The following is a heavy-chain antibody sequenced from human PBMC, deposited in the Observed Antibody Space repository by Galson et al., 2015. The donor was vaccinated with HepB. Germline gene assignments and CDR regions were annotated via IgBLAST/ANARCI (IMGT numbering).Heavy chain of an antibody. J-gene: IGHJ4*02. CDR1: GFIVSDNY. CDR3: TRETGATDC. CDR2: LYRSGDT. Sequence: LRLSCAASGFIVSDNYMSWVRQAPGKGLEWVSVLYRSGDTYYADSVKGRFTISRDSSRNTLYLQMNSLRADDTAVYYCTRETGATDCWGQGSLVTVSS. D-gene: IGHD1-26*01. V-gene: IGHV3-53*01.